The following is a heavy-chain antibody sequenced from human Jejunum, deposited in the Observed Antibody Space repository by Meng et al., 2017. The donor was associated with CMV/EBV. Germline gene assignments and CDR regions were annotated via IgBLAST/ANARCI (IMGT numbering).Heavy chain of an antibody. J-gene: IGHJ4*02. CDR2: INAGNGNT. CDR3: ARAGYDSSGYYPQPFDY. V-gene: IGHV1-3*01. D-gene: IGHD3-22*01. Sequence: AGVRKPGASVRVSGKASGYTLTSYASHGVRQAPGQRREWMGWINAGNGNTKYSQRFQGRVTITMDTSASTAYMELSSLRSEDTTVYYCARAGYDSSGYYPQPFDYWGQGTLVTVSS. CDR1: GYTLTSYA.